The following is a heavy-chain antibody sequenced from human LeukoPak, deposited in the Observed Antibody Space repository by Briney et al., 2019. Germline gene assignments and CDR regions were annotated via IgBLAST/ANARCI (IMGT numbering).Heavy chain of an antibody. CDR2: IYSGGST. CDR1: GFTVSSNY. V-gene: IGHV3-66*02. J-gene: IGHJ4*02. CDR3: ARSELDIVVVPAATDY. D-gene: IGHD2-2*03. Sequence: GGSLRLSCAASGFTVSSNYMSWVRQAPGKGLEWVSVIYSGGSTYYVDSVKGRFTISRDNSKNTLYLQMNSLRAEDTAVYYCARSELDIVVVPAATDYWGQGTLVTVSS.